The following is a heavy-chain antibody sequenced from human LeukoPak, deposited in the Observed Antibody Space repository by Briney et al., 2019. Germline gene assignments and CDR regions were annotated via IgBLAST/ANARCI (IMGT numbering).Heavy chain of an antibody. CDR2: IYYSGST. D-gene: IGHD6-13*01. Sequence: SETLSLTCTVSGGSISSSSYYWGWIRQPPGKGLEWIGSIYYSGSTYYNLSLKSRVTISVDTSKNQFSLKMNSVTAADTAVYYCARLGSAAGGSRYFDYWGRGTLVTASS. J-gene: IGHJ4*02. CDR1: GGSISSSSYY. V-gene: IGHV4-39*01. CDR3: ARLGSAAGGSRYFDY.